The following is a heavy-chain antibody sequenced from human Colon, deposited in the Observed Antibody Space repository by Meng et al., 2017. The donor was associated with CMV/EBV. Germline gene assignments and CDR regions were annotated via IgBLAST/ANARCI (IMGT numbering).Heavy chain of an antibody. J-gene: IGHJ6*02. V-gene: IGHV1-18*04. CDR1: GYTFTGYY. CDR3: ARDRLRYYYYYGMDV. CDR2: ISAYNGNT. Sequence: ASVKVSCKASGYTFTGYYMHWVRQAPGQGLEWMGWISAYNGNTNYAQKLQGRVTMTTDTSTSTAYMELRSLRSDDTAVYYCARDRLRYYYYYGMDVWGQGTTVTVSS.